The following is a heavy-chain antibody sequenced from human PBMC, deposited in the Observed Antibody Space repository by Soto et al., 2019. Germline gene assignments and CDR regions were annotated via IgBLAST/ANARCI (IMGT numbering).Heavy chain of an antibody. Sequence: SETLSLTCAVSSGSISSSNWWSWVRQPPGKVLEWIGEIYHSGSTNYNPSLKSRVTISVDKSKNQFSLKLSFVTAADTALYYCARYGGDTAALLDAFDIWGQGTMVTVSS. CDR2: IYHSGST. CDR3: ARYGGDTAALLDAFDI. D-gene: IGHD5-18*01. V-gene: IGHV4-4*02. CDR1: SGSISSSNW. J-gene: IGHJ3*02.